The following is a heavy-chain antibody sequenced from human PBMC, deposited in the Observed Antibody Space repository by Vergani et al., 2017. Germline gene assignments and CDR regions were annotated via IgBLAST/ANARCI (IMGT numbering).Heavy chain of an antibody. Sequence: QVQLQQWGAGLLKPSETLSLTCAVYGGSFSGYYWSWIRQPPGKGLEWIGEINHSGSTNYNPSLKSRVTISVDTSKNQFSLKLSSVTAADTAVYYCARERGYGDWYFDLWGRGTLVTVSS. CDR1: GGSFSGYY. CDR2: INHSGST. CDR3: ARERGYGDWYFDL. V-gene: IGHV4-34*01. J-gene: IGHJ2*01. D-gene: IGHD4-17*01.